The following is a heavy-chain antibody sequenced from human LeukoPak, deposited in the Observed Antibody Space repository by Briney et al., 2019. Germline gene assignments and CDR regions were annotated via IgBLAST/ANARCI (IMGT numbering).Heavy chain of an antibody. V-gene: IGHV3-23*01. CDR1: GFTFSSYA. J-gene: IGHJ4*02. Sequence: PGGSLRLSCAASGFTFSSYAMSWVRQAPGKGLEWVSAISGSGGSTYYADSVKGRFTISRDNSKNTLYLQKNSLRAEDTAVYYCGKVGVVVVAAADYWGQGTLVTVSS. D-gene: IGHD2-15*01. CDR2: ISGSGGST. CDR3: GKVGVVVVAAADY.